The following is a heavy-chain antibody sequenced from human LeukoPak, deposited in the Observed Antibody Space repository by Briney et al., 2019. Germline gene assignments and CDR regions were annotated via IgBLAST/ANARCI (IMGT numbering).Heavy chain of an antibody. D-gene: IGHD3-3*01. CDR3: ARGFYDFWSGYTYFDY. V-gene: IGHV4-31*03. Sequence: TLSLTCTVSGGSISSGGYYWSWIRQHPGKGLEWIGYIYYSGSTNYNPSLKSRVTISVDTSKNQFSLKLSSVTAADTAVYYCARGFYDFWSGYTYFDYWGQGTLVTVSS. CDR2: IYYSGST. J-gene: IGHJ4*02. CDR1: GGSISSGGYY.